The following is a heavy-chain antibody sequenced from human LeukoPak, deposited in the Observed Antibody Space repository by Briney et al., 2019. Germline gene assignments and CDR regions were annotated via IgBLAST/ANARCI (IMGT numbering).Heavy chain of an antibody. Sequence: GGSLRLSCAASGFTFSSYWMSWVRQAPGKWLEWVANIKQDGSEKYYVDSVKGRFTISRDNAKNSLYLQMNSLRAEDTAAYYCARDKIMGASLFDYWGQGSLVTVSS. CDR3: ARDKIMGASLFDY. CDR1: GFTFSSYW. D-gene: IGHD3-16*01. CDR2: IKQDGSEK. V-gene: IGHV3-7*01. J-gene: IGHJ4*02.